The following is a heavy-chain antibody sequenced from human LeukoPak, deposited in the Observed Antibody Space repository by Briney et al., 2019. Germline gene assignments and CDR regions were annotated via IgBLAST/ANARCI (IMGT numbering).Heavy chain of an antibody. V-gene: IGHV6-1*01. CDR2: TYYGSKWYN. CDR1: GDSVSSNSAA. D-gene: IGHD6-13*01. CDR3: ARDPTRGIAAAGTPKPLYYFDY. Sequence: SQTLSLTCAISGDSVSSNSAAWNWIRQSPSRGLEWLGRTYYGSKWYNDYAVSVKSRITINPDTSKNQFSLQLNSVTPEDTAVYYCARDPTRGIAAAGTPKPLYYFDYWGQGTLVTVSS. J-gene: IGHJ4*02.